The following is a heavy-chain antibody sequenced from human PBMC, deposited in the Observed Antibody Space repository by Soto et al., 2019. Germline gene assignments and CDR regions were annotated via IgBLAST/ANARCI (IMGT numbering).Heavy chain of an antibody. J-gene: IGHJ4*02. CDR2: IYSGGST. CDR3: ARLRAAAVLDY. V-gene: IGHV3-66*01. CDR1: GFTVSSNY. D-gene: IGHD6-13*01. Sequence: EVQLVESGGGLVQPGGSLRLSCAASGFTVSSNYMSWVRQAPGKGLEWVSVIYSGGSTYYADSVKGRFTISRDNSKNTLYLQMNSLRAEDTAVYYCARLRAAAVLDYWGQGTLVTVSS.